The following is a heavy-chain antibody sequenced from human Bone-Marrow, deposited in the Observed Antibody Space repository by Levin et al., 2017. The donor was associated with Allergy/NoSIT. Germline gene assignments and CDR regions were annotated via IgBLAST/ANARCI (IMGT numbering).Heavy chain of an antibody. D-gene: IGHD3-16*01. CDR2: IHWDDDQ. CDR3: AHGDLMLTFGGIAGTFDI. V-gene: IGHV2-5*02. CDR1: GFSLNTSGVG. Sequence: VSGPTLVKPTQTLTLTCSFSGFSLNTSGVGVGWIRQPPGKALEWLALIHWDDDQRYSPSLKSRLTITKDTSKNEVVLIMTNVGPVDTATYFCAHGDLMLTFGGIAGTFDIWGHGTMVTVSS. J-gene: IGHJ3*02.